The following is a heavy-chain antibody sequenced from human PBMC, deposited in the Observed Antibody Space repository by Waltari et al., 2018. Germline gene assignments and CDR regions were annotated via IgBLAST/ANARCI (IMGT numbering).Heavy chain of an antibody. CDR2: INAGTGNT. CDR3: ARDGGAGYDFWSGYEN. Sequence: QVQLVQSGAEVKKPGDSVKVYCEAPGYTFPSYDMHCVRQAPGQRLDWMGWINAGTGNTKYSQKFQGRVTITRDTSASTAFMELSSLRSEDTAVYYCARDGGAGYDFWSGYENWGQGTLVTVSS. CDR1: GYTFPSYD. J-gene: IGHJ4*02. V-gene: IGHV1-3*01. D-gene: IGHD3-3*01.